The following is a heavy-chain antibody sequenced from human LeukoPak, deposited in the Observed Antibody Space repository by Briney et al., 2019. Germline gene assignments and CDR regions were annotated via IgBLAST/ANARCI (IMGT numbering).Heavy chain of an antibody. CDR2: IRYSGST. V-gene: IGHV4-59*01. CDR1: GGSISSYD. CDR3: ARYGSAHWFDP. Sequence: PSETLSLTCTVSGGSISSYDWSWIRQPPGKGLERIGFIRYSGSTNYNPSLKSRVTISVDTSKNQFSLRLTSVTAADTAVYYCARYGSAHWFDPWGQGTLVTVSS. J-gene: IGHJ5*02. D-gene: IGHD4-17*01.